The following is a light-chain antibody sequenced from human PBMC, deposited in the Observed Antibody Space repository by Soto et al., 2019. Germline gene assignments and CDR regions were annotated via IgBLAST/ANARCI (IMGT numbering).Light chain of an antibody. CDR2: GAS. CDR3: QQYGSSPLT. CDR1: QSVSSSY. J-gene: IGKJ1*01. V-gene: IGKV3-20*01. Sequence: ETVLTQSPGTLSLSPGERATLSCRASQSVSSSYLAWYQQKPGQAPRLLIYGASSRATGIPDRFSGSGSEPDFTLTISRLEPEDFAVYYCQQYGSSPLTFGQGTKVDIK.